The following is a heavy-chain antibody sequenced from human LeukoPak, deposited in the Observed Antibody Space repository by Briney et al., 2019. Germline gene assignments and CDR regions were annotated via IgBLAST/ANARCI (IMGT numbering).Heavy chain of an antibody. CDR3: ARRSLRYYCGMDV. CDR1: GFTFSSYA. Sequence: GRSLRLSCAASGFTFSSYAMHWVRQAPGKGLEWVAVISYDGSNKYYADSVKGRFTISRDNSKNTLYLQMNSLRAEDTAVYYCARRSLRYYCGMDVWGQGTTVTVSS. D-gene: IGHD1-26*01. V-gene: IGHV3-30-3*01. J-gene: IGHJ6*02. CDR2: ISYDGSNK.